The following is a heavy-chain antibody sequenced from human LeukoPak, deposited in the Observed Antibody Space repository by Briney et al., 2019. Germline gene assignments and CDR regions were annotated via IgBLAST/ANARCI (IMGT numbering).Heavy chain of an antibody. CDR1: GGSISSNNW. D-gene: IGHD3-22*01. Sequence: SGTLSLTCAVSGGSISSNNWWGWVRQPPGKGLEWIGEIYHSGSPNYDPSLKSRVTISVDKSRNHFSLKLSSVTAADTAVYYCARGPYDSSGYYYVWGQGTLVTVSS. CDR2: IYHSGSP. CDR3: ARGPYDSSGYYYV. V-gene: IGHV4-4*02. J-gene: IGHJ4*02.